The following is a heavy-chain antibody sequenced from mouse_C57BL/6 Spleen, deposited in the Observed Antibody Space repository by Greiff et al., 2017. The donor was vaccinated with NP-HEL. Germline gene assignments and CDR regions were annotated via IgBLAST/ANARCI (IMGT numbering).Heavy chain of an antibody. CDR2: INPGSGGT. CDR3: ARRGPGYFDV. CDR1: GYAFTNYL. Sequence: QVQLQQSGAELVRPGTSVKVSCKASGYAFTNYLIEWVKQRPGQGLEWIGVINPGSGGTNYNEKFKGKATLTADKSSSTAYMQLSSLTSEDPAVYFCARRGPGYFDVWGTGTTVTVSS. V-gene: IGHV1-54*01. J-gene: IGHJ1*03.